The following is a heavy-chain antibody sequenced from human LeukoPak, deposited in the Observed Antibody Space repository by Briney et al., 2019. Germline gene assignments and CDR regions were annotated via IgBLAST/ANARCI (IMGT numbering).Heavy chain of an antibody. J-gene: IGHJ4*02. CDR3: ARGGWYYYDSNGYYLIDN. V-gene: IGHV1-18*01. CDR1: GYTFTSYG. D-gene: IGHD3-22*01. CDR2: ISGYNGNT. Sequence: ASVKVSCKASGYTFTSYGISWVRQAPGQGLEWMGWISGYNGNTKYAQKFQARVTLTTDTSTSTAYMELWSLRSGDTALYYCARGGWYYYDSNGYYLIDNWGQGTLVTVSS.